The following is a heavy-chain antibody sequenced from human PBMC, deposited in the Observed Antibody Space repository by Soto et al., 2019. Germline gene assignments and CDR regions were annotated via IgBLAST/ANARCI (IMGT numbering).Heavy chain of an antibody. CDR2: ISGSGGST. Sequence: PGGSLRLSCAASGFIFSNYAMSWVRQSPGKGLEWVSSISGSGGSTYYADSVKGRFTISRDNSKNTLYLQMNSLRAEDTAVYYCAKVRDYDFWSGYHAPYYGMDVWGQGTTVTVSS. J-gene: IGHJ6*02. V-gene: IGHV3-23*01. CDR1: GFIFSNYA. D-gene: IGHD3-3*01. CDR3: AKVRDYDFWSGYHAPYYGMDV.